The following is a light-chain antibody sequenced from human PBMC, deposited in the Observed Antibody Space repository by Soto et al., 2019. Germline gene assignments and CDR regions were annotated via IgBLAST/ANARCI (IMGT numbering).Light chain of an antibody. V-gene: IGLV3-1*01. CDR3: QAWDSSTVF. CDR1: KLGDRF. CDR2: QDD. Sequence: SYELTQPHSMSVSPGQTANITCSGDKLGDRFACWYQQKPGQSPVLVIYQDDKRPSGIPERFSGSNSGNTATLTISGTQAMDEAEYYCQAWDSSTVFFGGGTKLTVL. J-gene: IGLJ2*01.